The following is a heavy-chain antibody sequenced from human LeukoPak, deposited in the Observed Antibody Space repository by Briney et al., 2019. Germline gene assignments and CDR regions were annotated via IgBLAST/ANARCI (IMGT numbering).Heavy chain of an antibody. CDR1: GFTFGDYA. D-gene: IGHD3-22*01. CDR3: TTTYYDSSGYYLDY. CDR2: IRSKAYGGTT. Sequence: GSLRLSCTASGFTFGDYAMSWVRQAPGKGLEWVGFIRSKAYGGTTEYAASVKGRFTISRDDSKSIAYLQMNSLKTEDTAVYYCTTTYYDSSGYYLDYWGQGTLVTVSS. J-gene: IGHJ4*02. V-gene: IGHV3-49*04.